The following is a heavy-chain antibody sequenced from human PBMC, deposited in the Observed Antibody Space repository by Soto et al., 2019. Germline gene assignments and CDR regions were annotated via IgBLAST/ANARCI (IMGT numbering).Heavy chain of an antibody. CDR3: ARARRVITMVRGVIRMAWFDP. CDR2: IYYSGST. J-gene: IGHJ5*02. Sequence: SETLSLTCTVSGGSISSGGYYWSWIRQHPGKGLEWIGYIYYSGSTYYNTYLKSRVTISVDTSKNQLYLKLNSVTAADKAVYNCARARRVITMVRGVIRMAWFDPWGQGTLVTVSS. CDR1: GGSISSGGYY. D-gene: IGHD3-10*01. V-gene: IGHV4-31*02.